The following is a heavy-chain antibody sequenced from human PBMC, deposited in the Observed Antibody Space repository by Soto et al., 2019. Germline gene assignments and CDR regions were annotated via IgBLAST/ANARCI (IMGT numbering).Heavy chain of an antibody. V-gene: IGHV1-69*13. CDR1: GGTFSSYA. D-gene: IGHD3-22*01. CDR2: IIPIFGTA. J-gene: IGHJ6*02. CDR3: ARDQQVTYYYDSSGYYLTMTLFGYGMDV. Sequence: SVKVSCKASGGTFSSYAMSWVRQAPGQGLEWMGGIIPIFGTANYAQKFQGRVTITADESTSTAYMELSSLRSEGTAVYYCARDQQVTYYYDSSGYYLTMTLFGYGMDVWGQGTTVTV.